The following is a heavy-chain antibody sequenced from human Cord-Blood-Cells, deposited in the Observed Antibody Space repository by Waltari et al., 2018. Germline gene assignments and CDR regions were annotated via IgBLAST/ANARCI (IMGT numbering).Heavy chain of an antibody. CDR3: ARISKGMFDY. CDR1: GGSFSGYY. CDR2: INHSGST. Sequence: TCAVYGGSFSGYYWSWIRQPPGKGLEWIGEINHSGSTNYNPSLKSRVTISVDTSKNQFSLKLSSVTAADTAVYYCARISKGMFDYWGQGTLVTVSS. V-gene: IGHV4-34*01. J-gene: IGHJ4*02.